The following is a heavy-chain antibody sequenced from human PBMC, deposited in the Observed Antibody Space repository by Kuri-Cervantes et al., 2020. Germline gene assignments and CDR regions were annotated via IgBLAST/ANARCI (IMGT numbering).Heavy chain of an antibody. CDR2: LYYSGST. V-gene: IGHV4-59*01. D-gene: IGHD2-8*01. J-gene: IGHJ5*02. Sequence: PFTVPGGSISSFYWSWFRQPPGKGLECIGYLYYSGSTNDNPSLKSRVTISVDTSKNQFSLKLSSVTAADTAVYYCQRVLFAIEGDRWVLFDPWGQGTLVTVSS. CDR1: GGSISSFY. CDR3: QRVLFAIEGDRWVLFDP.